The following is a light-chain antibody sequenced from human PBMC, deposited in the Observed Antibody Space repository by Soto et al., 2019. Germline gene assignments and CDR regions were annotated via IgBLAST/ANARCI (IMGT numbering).Light chain of an antibody. CDR3: QQRSDWPLT. CDR2: DAS. Sequence: EIVLTQSPATLSLSPGERATLSCRASQTIKSSLAWYQQRPGRAPRLLIYDASNRATGIPARFXXXXXXXXXXXXISSLEPEDFAVYYCQQRSDWPLTFGGGTKVEIK. J-gene: IGKJ4*01. V-gene: IGKV3-11*01. CDR1: QTIKSS.